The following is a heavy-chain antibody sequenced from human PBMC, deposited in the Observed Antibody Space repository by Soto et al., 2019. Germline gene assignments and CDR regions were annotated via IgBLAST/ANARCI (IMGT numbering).Heavy chain of an antibody. D-gene: IGHD1-26*01. CDR1: GFTFSSYW. V-gene: IGHV3-7*01. J-gene: IGHJ6*02. CDR3: ERPGAYPPLKIYYYYYSGMDV. Sequence: EVQLVESGGGLVQPGGSLRLSCAASGFTFSSYWMSWVRQAPGKGLEWVANIKQDGSEKYYVDSVKGRFTISRDNAKNSLFLQMNSLRAEHTAVYYCERPGAYPPLKIYYYYYSGMDVWGQGTTVTVSS. CDR2: IKQDGSEK.